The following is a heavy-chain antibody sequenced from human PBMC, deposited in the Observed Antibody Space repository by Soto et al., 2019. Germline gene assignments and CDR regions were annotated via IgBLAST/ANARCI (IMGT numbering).Heavy chain of an antibody. V-gene: IGHV1-69*12. J-gene: IGHJ6*02. CDR1: GGTFSSYA. CDR2: IIPIFGTA. CDR3: ARDYDFWSGYGPNGMDV. D-gene: IGHD3-3*01. Sequence: QVQLVQSRAEVKKPGSSVKVSCKASGGTFSSYAISWVRQAPGQGLEWMGGIIPIFGTANYAQKFQGRVTITADESTSTAYMELSSLRSEDTAVYYCARDYDFWSGYGPNGMDVWGQGTTVTVSS.